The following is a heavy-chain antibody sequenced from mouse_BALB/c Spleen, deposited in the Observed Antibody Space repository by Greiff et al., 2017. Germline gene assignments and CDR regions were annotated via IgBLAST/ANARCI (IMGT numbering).Heavy chain of an antibody. CDR1: GFTFSSYG. CDR3: ARHYYGSSYDAMDY. V-gene: IGHV5-6*02. J-gene: IGHJ4*01. CDR2: ISSGGSYT. D-gene: IGHD1-1*01. Sequence: EVMLVESGGDLVKPGGSLKLSCAASGFTFSSYGMSWVRQTPDKRLEWVATISSGGSYTYYPDSVKGRFTISGDNAKNTLYMQMSSLKSEDTAMYYCARHYYGSSYDAMDYWGQGTSVTGSS.